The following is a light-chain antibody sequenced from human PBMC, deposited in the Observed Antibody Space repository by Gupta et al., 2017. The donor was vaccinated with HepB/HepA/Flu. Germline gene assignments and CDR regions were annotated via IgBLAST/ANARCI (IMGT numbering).Light chain of an antibody. CDR2: EAS. Sequence: DIQMTQFPSILSASVGDRVSITCRASQSVHTWLAWYQQKPGKAPKLLIYEASNLETGVPSRFSGSGYGTEFTLTISSLQPDDLATYYCQQDNFSSRTFGQGTKVDIK. CDR1: QSVHTW. J-gene: IGKJ1*01. CDR3: QQDNFSSRT. V-gene: IGKV1-5*03.